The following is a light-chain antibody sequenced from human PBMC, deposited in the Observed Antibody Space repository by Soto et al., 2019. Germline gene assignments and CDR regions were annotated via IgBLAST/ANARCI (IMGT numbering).Light chain of an antibody. Sequence: EIVMTQSPATLSVSPGERATLSCRASQSVSSNLAWYQQKPGQAPRLLIYGASTRATGIPARFSGSGSGTEFTLTISSLQAEDVADYYCQQYNKWPLTFGGGTKVEIK. CDR1: QSVSSN. J-gene: IGKJ4*01. V-gene: IGKV3-15*01. CDR3: QQYNKWPLT. CDR2: GAS.